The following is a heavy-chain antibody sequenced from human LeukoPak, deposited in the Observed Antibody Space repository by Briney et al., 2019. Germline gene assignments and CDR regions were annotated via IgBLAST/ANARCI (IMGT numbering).Heavy chain of an antibody. J-gene: IGHJ4*02. CDR1: GGSISSSSYY. CDR2: IYYSGST. V-gene: IGHV4-39*07. D-gene: IGHD2-15*01. CDR3: ARGYCSGGSCYSVDY. Sequence: NSSETLSLTCTVSGGSISSSSYYWGWIRQPPGKGLEWIGSIYYSGSTYYNPSLKSRVTISVDTSKNQFSLKLSSVTAADTAVYYCARGYCSGGSCYSVDYWGQGTLVTVSS.